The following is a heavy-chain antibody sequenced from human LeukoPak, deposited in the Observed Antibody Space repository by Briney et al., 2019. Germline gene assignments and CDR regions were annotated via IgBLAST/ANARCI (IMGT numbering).Heavy chain of an antibody. V-gene: IGHV1-69*05. D-gene: IGHD6-19*01. Sequence: GASVKVSCKASGGTFSSYAISWVRQAPGQGLEWMGGIIPIFGTANYAQKFQGRVTITTDESTSTAYMELSSLRSEDTAVYYCAWLPGIAVAGTRNYYFDYWGQGTLVTVSS. CDR1: GGTFSSYA. J-gene: IGHJ4*02. CDR2: IIPIFGTA. CDR3: AWLPGIAVAGTRNYYFDY.